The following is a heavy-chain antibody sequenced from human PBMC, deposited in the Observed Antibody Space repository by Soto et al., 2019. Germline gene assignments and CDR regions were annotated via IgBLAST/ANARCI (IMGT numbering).Heavy chain of an antibody. CDR2: ISGSGGST. D-gene: IGHD6-13*01. Sequence: GGSLRLSCAASGFTFSSYAMSWVRQAPGKGLEWVSAISGSGGSTYYADSVKGRFTISRDNSKNTLYLQMNSLRAEDTAVYYCAKGIILIGQQQLVHRPRYWYFDLWGRGTLVTVSS. J-gene: IGHJ2*01. CDR1: GFTFSSYA. CDR3: AKGIILIGQQQLVHRPRYWYFDL. V-gene: IGHV3-23*01.